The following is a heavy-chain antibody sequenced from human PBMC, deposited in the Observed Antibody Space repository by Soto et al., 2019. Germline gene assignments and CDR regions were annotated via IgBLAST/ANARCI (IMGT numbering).Heavy chain of an antibody. CDR2: ISDDGSNQ. J-gene: IGHJ4*02. CDR3: ARRTGTAPRFDH. Sequence: QVQLVESGGGVVQPGRSLRLSCSASGFTFSDFEMYWVRQAPGKGLDWVSFISDDGSNQYYAGSVKGRFTVSRDNSKNTLFLLMNSLRPEDTAVYFCARRTGTAPRFDHWGQGTLVTVSS. D-gene: IGHD1-7*01. V-gene: IGHV3-30-3*01. CDR1: GFTFSDFE.